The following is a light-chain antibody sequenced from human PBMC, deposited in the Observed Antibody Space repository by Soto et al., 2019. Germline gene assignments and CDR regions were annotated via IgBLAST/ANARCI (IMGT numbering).Light chain of an antibody. V-gene: IGKV3-15*01. CDR2: GAS. J-gene: IGKJ1*01. Sequence: EIEMTQSPATLSVSPGERATLSCRASQVVSSDLAWYQQKPGQAPRLLIYGASTRATGIPARFSGSGSGTEFTLTISSLQSEDFAVYYCQHYYNWPSSFGQGTKVEIK. CDR1: QVVSSD. CDR3: QHYYNWPSS.